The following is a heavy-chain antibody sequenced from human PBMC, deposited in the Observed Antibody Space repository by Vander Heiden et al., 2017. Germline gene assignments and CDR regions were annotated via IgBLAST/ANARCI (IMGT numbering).Heavy chain of an antibody. J-gene: IGHJ4*02. CDR1: GFTFSSYA. V-gene: IGHV3-30-3*01. CDR3: ASMYPPYGSGSYYDY. CDR2: ISYDGSNK. Sequence: QVQLVESGGGVVQPGRSLGLSCAASGFTFSSYAMHWVRQAPGKGLEWVAVISYDGSNKYYADSVKGRFTISRDNSKNTLYLQMNSLRAEDTAVYYCASMYPPYGSGSYYDYWGQGTLVTVSS. D-gene: IGHD3-10*01.